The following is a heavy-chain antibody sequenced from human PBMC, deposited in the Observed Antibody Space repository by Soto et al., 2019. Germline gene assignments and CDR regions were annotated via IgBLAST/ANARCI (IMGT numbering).Heavy chain of an antibody. CDR3: AREGDIVVEPAAIDDYYYYYYMDV. Sequence: EVQLVESGGGLVKPGGSLRLSCAASGFTFSSYSMNWVRQAPGKGLEWVSSISSSSSYIYYADSVKGRFTISRHNAKNSLYLQINGLRAGDTAVYYCAREGDIVVEPAAIDDYYYYYYMDVWGKGTTVTVSS. V-gene: IGHV3-21*01. CDR2: ISSSSSYI. CDR1: GFTFSSYS. J-gene: IGHJ6*03. D-gene: IGHD2-2*01.